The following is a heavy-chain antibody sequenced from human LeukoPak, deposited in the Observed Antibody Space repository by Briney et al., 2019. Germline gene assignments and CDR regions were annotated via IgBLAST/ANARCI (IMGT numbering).Heavy chain of an antibody. Sequence: GGSLRLSCAASGFTFSDYYMSWIRQAPGKGLEWVSYISSSGSTIYYADSVKGRFTISRDNAKNSLYLQMNSLRAEDTAVYYCARERLLWFGEFQYPDYWGQGTLVTVSS. D-gene: IGHD3-10*01. V-gene: IGHV3-11*01. CDR1: GFTFSDYY. J-gene: IGHJ4*02. CDR3: ARERLLWFGEFQYPDY. CDR2: ISSSGSTI.